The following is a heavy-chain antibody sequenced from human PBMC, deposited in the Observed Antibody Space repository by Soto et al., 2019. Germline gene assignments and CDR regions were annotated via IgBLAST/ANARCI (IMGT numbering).Heavy chain of an antibody. D-gene: IGHD5-18*01. CDR2: IRNKGNNYAT. J-gene: IGHJ4*02. CDR1: GFTFSTYA. Sequence: GGSLRLSCAASGFTFSTYAMSWVRQAPGKGLEWVGRIRNKGNNYATAYTASVKGRFTISRDDSKNTVYLQMNSLKIDDTAVYYCTSRRDWTAVDPLDYWGLGTLVTVSS. V-gene: IGHV3-73*01. CDR3: TSRRDWTAVDPLDY.